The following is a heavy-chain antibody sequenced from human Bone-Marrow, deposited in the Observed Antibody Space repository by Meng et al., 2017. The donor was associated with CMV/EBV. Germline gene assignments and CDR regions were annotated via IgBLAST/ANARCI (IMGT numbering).Heavy chain of an antibody. Sequence: QVQLVQSGAEVKKPGASVKVSCKASGYTFTGYYMHWVRQAPGQGLEWMGWINPNSGGINYAQKFQGWVTMTRDTSISTAYMELSRLRSDDTAVYYCARNYDFGSDFDYWGQGTLVTVSS. CDR3: ARNYDFGSDFDY. J-gene: IGHJ4*02. D-gene: IGHD3-3*01. CDR1: GYTFTGYY. V-gene: IGHV1-2*04. CDR2: INPNSGGI.